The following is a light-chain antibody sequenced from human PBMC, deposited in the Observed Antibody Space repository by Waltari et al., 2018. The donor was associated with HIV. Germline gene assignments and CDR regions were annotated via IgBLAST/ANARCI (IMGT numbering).Light chain of an antibody. CDR1: SSNIGLPA. CDR3: AAWDDSLDGPV. J-gene: IGLJ2*01. V-gene: IGLV1-44*01. Sequence: VLPQPRSASGPPGPRLILSCSVCSSNIGLPAVPRSQHLPGATPTLLIFLNNQRSSGVPDRFSGSKSATSASLAISGLRSVDEADYSCAAWDDSLDGPVFGGGTKLTVL. CDR2: LNN.